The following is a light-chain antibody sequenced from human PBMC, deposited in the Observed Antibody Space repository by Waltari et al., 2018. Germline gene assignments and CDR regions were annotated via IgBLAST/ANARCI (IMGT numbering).Light chain of an antibody. CDR3: ETWDSNSYVV. CDR2: LEGSVSY. V-gene: IGLV4-60*03. J-gene: IGLJ2*01. Sequence: QPVLTQSSSASASLGSSVKLTCTLSSGHSSYIIAWHQQQPGKAPRYLMKLEGSVSYNKGSGVPDRFSGSSSGADRYLTISNLQSEDEADYYCETWDSNSYVVFGGGTKLTVL. CDR1: SGHSSYI.